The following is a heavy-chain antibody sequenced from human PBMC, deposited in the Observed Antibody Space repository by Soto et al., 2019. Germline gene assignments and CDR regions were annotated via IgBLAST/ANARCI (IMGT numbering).Heavy chain of an antibody. J-gene: IGHJ4*02. Sequence: PGESLKISCKGSGYSFTNYWIGWVRQMPGKGLEWMGIIYPGDSDTRYSPSFQGQVTISVDKSISTAYLQWRSLKASDSGMYYCERSSLTASTWTFDYWGQETLVTVSS. CDR3: ERSSLTASTWTFDY. D-gene: IGHD1-20*01. CDR2: IYPGDSDT. V-gene: IGHV5-51*01. CDR1: GYSFTNYW.